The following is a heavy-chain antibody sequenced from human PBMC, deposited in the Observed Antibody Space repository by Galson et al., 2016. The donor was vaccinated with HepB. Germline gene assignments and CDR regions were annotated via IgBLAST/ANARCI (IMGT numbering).Heavy chain of an antibody. Sequence: LRLSCAASGFTFSNYAMGWVRQAPGKGLEWVSLISGSGGSTYYADSVKGRFTISRDNSKNTLYLQMNSLRAEDTAIYYCAKEEQLVRYFQHWGQGTLVTVSS. CDR3: AKEEQLVRYFQH. CDR1: GFTFSNYA. J-gene: IGHJ1*01. CDR2: ISGSGGST. V-gene: IGHV3-23*01. D-gene: IGHD6-13*01.